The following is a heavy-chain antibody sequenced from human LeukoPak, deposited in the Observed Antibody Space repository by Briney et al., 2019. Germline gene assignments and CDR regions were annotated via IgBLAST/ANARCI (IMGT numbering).Heavy chain of an antibody. J-gene: IGHJ4*02. CDR3: ARDDAAAGIIFDY. Sequence: QSGGSLRLSCAASGFTYSTYWMHWVRQVPGKGLVWVSRINNDGSRTNYGDSVKGRFTICRDNAKNTVFLQMNSLRVEDTAVYYCARDDAAAGIIFDYWGQGTLVTVSS. V-gene: IGHV3-74*01. D-gene: IGHD6-13*01. CDR2: INNDGSRT. CDR1: GFTYSTYW.